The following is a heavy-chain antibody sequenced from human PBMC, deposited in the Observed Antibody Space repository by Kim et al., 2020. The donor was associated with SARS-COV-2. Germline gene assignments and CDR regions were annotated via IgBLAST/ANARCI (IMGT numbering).Heavy chain of an antibody. D-gene: IGHD3-3*02. CDR1: GFTVSSSY. CDR2: LYSAGIT. CDR3: ARGWAFAYGMDV. J-gene: IGHJ6*02. Sequence: GGSLRLSCAASGFTVSSSYLNWVRQAPGKGLEWFSVLYSAGITYYADSVKGRFTISRDSFKNTLYLQMNSLRAEDTAVYFCARGWAFAYGMDVWGQGTTVTVSS. V-gene: IGHV3-53*01.